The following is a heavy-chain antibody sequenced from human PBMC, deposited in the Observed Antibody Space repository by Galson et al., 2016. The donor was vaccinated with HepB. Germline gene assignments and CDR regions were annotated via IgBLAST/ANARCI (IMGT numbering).Heavy chain of an antibody. CDR1: GYSFTSFW. D-gene: IGHD2/OR15-2a*01. CDR2: IYPGDSET. V-gene: IGHV5-51*01. Sequence: QSGAEVEKPGEFLKISCKASGYSFTSFWIGWVRQMPGKGLEWMGIIYPGDSETRYSSSFQGQVTISADKSINVVYLQWSSLKASDTGVYYCVSRTAAAHFWGQGTLVSVSS. CDR3: VSRTAAAHF. J-gene: IGHJ4*02.